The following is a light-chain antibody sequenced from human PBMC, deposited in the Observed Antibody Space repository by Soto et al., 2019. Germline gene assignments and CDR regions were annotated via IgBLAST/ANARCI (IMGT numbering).Light chain of an antibody. CDR3: QSYDSSLSGWV. CDR2: GNT. CDR1: SSNIVAIYD. V-gene: IGLV1-40*01. Sequence: QAVVTQAPSVSGAPGQRVTISCTGSSSNIVAIYDVHWYQQLPGTAPKLLIYGNTNRPSGVPDRFSGSKSGTSASLAITGLQAEDEADYYCQSYDSSLSGWVFGGGTKLTVL. J-gene: IGLJ3*02.